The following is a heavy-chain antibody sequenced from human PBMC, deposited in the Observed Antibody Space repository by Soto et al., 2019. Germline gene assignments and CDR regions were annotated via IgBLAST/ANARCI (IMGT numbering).Heavy chain of an antibody. CDR3: ARPYSSSSEVGLFY. J-gene: IGHJ4*02. CDR1: GFTFSSYA. D-gene: IGHD6-6*01. CDR2: ISYDGSNK. V-gene: IGHV3-30-3*01. Sequence: QVQLVESGGGVVQPGRSLRLSCAASGFTFSSYAMHWVRQAPGKGLEWVAVISYDGSNKYYADSVKCRFTISRDNSKNTLYLQMNSLRAEDTAVYYCARPYSSSSEVGLFYWGQGTLVTVSS.